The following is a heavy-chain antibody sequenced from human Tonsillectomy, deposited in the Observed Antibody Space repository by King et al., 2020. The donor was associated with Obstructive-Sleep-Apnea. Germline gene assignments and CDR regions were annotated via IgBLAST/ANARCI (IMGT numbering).Heavy chain of an antibody. V-gene: IGHV4-4*07. D-gene: IGHD3-9*01. CDR1: GGSISSYY. CDR3: ARDPYEYDILTGYNYGLDV. Sequence: MQLQESGPGLAKPSETLSLTCTVSGGSISSYYWSWIRQPAGKGLEWIGRIYTSGTTHYNPSLKSRVTISVDTSKNQFSLKLTSVTAADTAVYYCARDPYEYDILTGYNYGLDVWGQGTTVTVSS. J-gene: IGHJ6*02. CDR2: IYTSGTT.